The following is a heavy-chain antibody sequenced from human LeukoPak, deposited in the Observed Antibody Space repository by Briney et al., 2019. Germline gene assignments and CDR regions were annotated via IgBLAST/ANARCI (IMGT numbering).Heavy chain of an antibody. J-gene: IGHJ1*01. V-gene: IGHV3-30*12. CDR2: IPSDGSYE. Sequence: GGSLRLSCATSGFSLSRNGMHWVRQGPGQGLEWVAFIPSDGSYEYYADSVKGRFTISRDNAKNSLYLQMNSLRAEDTAVYYCARDPTAWGHGWGQGTLVTVSS. CDR1: GFSLSRNG. CDR3: ARDPTAWGHG. D-gene: IGHD3-16*01.